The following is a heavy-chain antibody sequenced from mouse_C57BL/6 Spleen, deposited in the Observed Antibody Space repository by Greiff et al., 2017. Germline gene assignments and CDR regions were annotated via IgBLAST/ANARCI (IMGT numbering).Heavy chain of an antibody. CDR1: GYTFTDYY. CDR2: INPNNGGT. V-gene: IGHV1-26*01. D-gene: IGHD1-1*01. Sequence: EVQLQQSGPELVKPGASVKISCKASGYTFTDYYMNWVKQSHGKSLEWIGDINPNNGGTSYNQKFKGKATLTVDKSSSTAYMELRSLTSEDSAVYYCARGPYYGSRGYYFDYWGQGTTLTVSS. J-gene: IGHJ2*01. CDR3: ARGPYYGSRGYYFDY.